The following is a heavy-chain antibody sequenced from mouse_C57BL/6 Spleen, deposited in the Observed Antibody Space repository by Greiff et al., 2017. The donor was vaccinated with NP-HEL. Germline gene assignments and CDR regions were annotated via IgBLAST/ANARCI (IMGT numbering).Heavy chain of an antibody. J-gene: IGHJ3*01. D-gene: IGHD2-4*01. Sequence: EVKLMESEGGLVQPGRSMKLSCTASGFTFSDYYMAWVRQVPEKGLEWVANINYDGSSTYYLDSLKSRFIISRDNAKNILYLQMSSLKSEDTATYYCAREDYDYDGFAYWGQGTLVTVSA. V-gene: IGHV5-16*01. CDR2: INYDGSST. CDR1: GFTFSDYY. CDR3: AREDYDYDGFAY.